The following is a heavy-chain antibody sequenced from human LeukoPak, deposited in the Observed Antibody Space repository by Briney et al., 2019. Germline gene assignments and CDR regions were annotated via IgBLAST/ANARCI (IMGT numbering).Heavy chain of an antibody. D-gene: IGHD3-10*01. CDR1: GISLSNYG. CDR2: ISERGGST. V-gene: IGHV3-23*01. CDR3: AKRGVVIRGILVIGYHQEAYHYDF. Sequence: GGSLRLSCVVSGISLSNYGMTWVRQAPGKGLEWVSYISERGGSTTYADSVKGRFTISRDTSLNTLYLQMNNLRAEDTAVYFCAKRGVVIRGILVIGYHQEAYHYDFWGQGTLVTVSA. J-gene: IGHJ4*02.